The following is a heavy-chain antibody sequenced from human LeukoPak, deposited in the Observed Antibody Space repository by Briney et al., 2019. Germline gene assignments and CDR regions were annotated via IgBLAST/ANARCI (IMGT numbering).Heavy chain of an antibody. CDR3: AKGLRLGELSYDAFDI. CDR2: INPSGGST. CDR1: GYTFTSYY. J-gene: IGHJ3*02. Sequence: GASVKLSCKASGYTFTSYYMHWVRQAPGQGLEWMGIINPSGGSTSYAQKFQGRVTMTRDTSTSTVYMELSSLRSEDTAVYYCAKGLRLGELSYDAFDIWGQGTMVTVSS. D-gene: IGHD3-16*02. V-gene: IGHV1-46*01.